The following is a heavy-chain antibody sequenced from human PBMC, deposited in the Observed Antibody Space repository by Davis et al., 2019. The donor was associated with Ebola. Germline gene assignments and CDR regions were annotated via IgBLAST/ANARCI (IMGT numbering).Heavy chain of an antibody. CDR3: ARRTVTPHWYFDL. CDR1: GYSFTSYW. D-gene: IGHD4-17*01. Sequence: GESLKISCNGSGYSFTSYWIGWVRQMPGKGLEWMGIIYPGDSDTRYSPSFQGQVTISADKSISTAYLQWSSLKASDTAMYYCARRTVTPHWYFDLWGRGTLVTVSS. CDR2: IYPGDSDT. V-gene: IGHV5-51*01. J-gene: IGHJ2*01.